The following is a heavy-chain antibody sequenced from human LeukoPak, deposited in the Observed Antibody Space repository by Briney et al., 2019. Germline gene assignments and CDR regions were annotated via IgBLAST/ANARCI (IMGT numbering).Heavy chain of an antibody. D-gene: IGHD2-15*01. CDR2: IYYSGYT. Sequence: PSETLSLTSTVSGGSISSNYWGWIPQPPGKGLEWIGYIYYSGYTNYNPSLKSRVTMSVDTSKNQFSLKLTSVTAADTAVYYCATLRYCSGGSCFPKYFQHWGQGTLVTVSS. CDR3: ATLRYCSGGSCFPKYFQH. J-gene: IGHJ1*01. CDR1: GGSISSNY. V-gene: IGHV4-59*08.